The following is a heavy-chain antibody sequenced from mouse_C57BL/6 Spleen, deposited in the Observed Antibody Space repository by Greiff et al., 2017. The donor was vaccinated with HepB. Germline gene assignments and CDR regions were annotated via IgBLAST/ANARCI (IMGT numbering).Heavy chain of an antibody. J-gene: IGHJ2*01. CDR1: GFTFTTYP. CDR2: FRPYNDYI. V-gene: IGHV1-47*01. Sequence: VKLLESGAELVKPGASLKMSCKASGFTFTTYPIYWINQTHGKRLEWIGYFRPYNDYIEYTETFKGRATFTIENACSTLYLELSRLTSDDSAVYYCTRRGYSRPDYWGQGTTLTVSS. CDR3: TRRGYSRPDY. D-gene: IGHD3-2*02.